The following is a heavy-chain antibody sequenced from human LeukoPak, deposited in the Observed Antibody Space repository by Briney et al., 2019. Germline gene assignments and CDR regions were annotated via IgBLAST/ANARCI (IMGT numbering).Heavy chain of an antibody. Sequence: PSETLSLTCTVSGGSISSYYWSWIRQPAGKGLEWIGRIYTSGSTNYNPSLKSRVTMSVDTSKNQFSLKLSSVTAADTAVYYCAREGSWGGYDILTGYYDYYYYGMDVWGQGTTVTVSS. D-gene: IGHD3-9*01. CDR3: AREGSWGGYDILTGYYDYYYYGMDV. CDR1: GGSISSYY. J-gene: IGHJ6*02. V-gene: IGHV4-4*07. CDR2: IYTSGST.